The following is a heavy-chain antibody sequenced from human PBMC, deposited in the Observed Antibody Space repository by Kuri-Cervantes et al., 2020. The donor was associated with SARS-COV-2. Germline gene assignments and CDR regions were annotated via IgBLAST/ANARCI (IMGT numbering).Heavy chain of an antibody. J-gene: IGHJ4*02. CDR1: GFTFSDYS. CDR3: ARESRYVYGEFDF. CDR2: IGSSSSII. V-gene: IGHV3-48*01. D-gene: IGHD5-18*01. Sequence: GESLKISCAASGFTFSDYSMNWVRQAPGKGLEWVSYIGSSSSIIYYADSMKGRFTISRDNAKNSLYLEMNSLRGEDTAVYYCARESRYVYGEFDFWGQGTLVTVSS.